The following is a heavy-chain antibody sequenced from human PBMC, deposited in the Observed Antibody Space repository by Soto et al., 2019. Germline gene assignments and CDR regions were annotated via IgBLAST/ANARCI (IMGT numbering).Heavy chain of an antibody. CDR3: ARGHSLVTVAADAFDI. Sequence: ASVEVSCKASGYTFTGYYMHWVRQAPGQGLEWMGWINPNSGGTNYAQKFQGWVTMTRDTSISTAYMELSRLRSDDTAVYYCARGHSLVTVAADAFDIWGQGTMVTVSS. J-gene: IGHJ3*02. CDR1: GYTFTGYY. D-gene: IGHD5-18*01. V-gene: IGHV1-2*04. CDR2: INPNSGGT.